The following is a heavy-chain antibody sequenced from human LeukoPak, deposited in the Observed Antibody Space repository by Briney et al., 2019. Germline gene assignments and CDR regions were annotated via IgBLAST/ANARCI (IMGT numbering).Heavy chain of an antibody. CDR3: ASRNYYDSSGLFDI. J-gene: IGHJ3*02. D-gene: IGHD3-22*01. Sequence: GGSLRLSCAASGFTFSSYWMSWVRQAPGKGLEWVANIKQDGSEKYYVDSVKGRFTVSRDNAKNSLYLQMNSLRAEDTAVYYCASRNYYDSSGLFDIWGQGTMVTVSS. CDR1: GFTFSSYW. V-gene: IGHV3-7*01. CDR2: IKQDGSEK.